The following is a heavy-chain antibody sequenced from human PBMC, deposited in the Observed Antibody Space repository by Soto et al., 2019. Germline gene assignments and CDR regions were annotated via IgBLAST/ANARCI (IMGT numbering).Heavy chain of an antibody. Sequence: GASVKVSCKASGGTFSSYAISWVRQAPGQGLEWMGGIIPIFGTANYAQKFQGRVTITADESTSTAYMELSSLRSEDTAVYYCARVRVGCSGGSCYSGGHWFDPWGQGTLVTVSS. V-gene: IGHV1-69*13. CDR1: GGTFSSYA. CDR2: IIPIFGTA. CDR3: ARVRVGCSGGSCYSGGHWFDP. J-gene: IGHJ5*02. D-gene: IGHD2-15*01.